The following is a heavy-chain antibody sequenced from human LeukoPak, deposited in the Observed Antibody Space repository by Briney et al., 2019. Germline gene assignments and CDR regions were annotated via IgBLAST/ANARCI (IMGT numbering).Heavy chain of an antibody. Sequence: ASVKVSCKASGYTFTGYYMHWVRQAPGQGLEWMGWISAYNGNTNYAQKLQGRVTMTTDTSTSTAYMELRSLRSDDTAVYYCARDLHLGIADYWGQGTLVTVSS. D-gene: IGHD7-27*01. CDR1: GYTFTGYY. CDR2: ISAYNGNT. J-gene: IGHJ4*02. CDR3: ARDLHLGIADY. V-gene: IGHV1-18*04.